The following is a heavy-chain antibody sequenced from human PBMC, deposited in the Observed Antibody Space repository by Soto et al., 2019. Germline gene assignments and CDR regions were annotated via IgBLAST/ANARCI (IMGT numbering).Heavy chain of an antibody. V-gene: IGHV3-33*01. J-gene: IGHJ5*02. D-gene: IGHD6-19*01. CDR1: GFSFRTYG. CDR3: ARAANKDVAGWSLGWFEP. CDR2: IWLDGSNK. Sequence: QVQLVESGGGVVQPGRSLRLSCAASGFSFRTYGMHWVRQSPGKGLEWVAIIWLDGSNKYYADSVKGRFTISRDDSKNTLYLQMNNLRVEDTAIYYCARAANKDVAGWSLGWFEPWGQGTLVTVSS.